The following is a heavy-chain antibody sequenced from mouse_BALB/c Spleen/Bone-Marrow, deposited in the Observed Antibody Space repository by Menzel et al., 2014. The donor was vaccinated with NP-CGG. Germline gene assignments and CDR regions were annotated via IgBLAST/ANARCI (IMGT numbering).Heavy chain of an antibody. J-gene: IGHJ2*01. CDR2: INSNGGST. CDR3: ARDYDHDY. D-gene: IGHD2-3*01. Sequence: EVMLVESGGGLVQPGGSLKLSCAASGFTFSSYGMSWVRQTPDKRLELVATINSNGGSTYYPDSVKGRFTISRDNAKNTLYLQMSSLKSEDTAMYYCARDYDHDYWGQGTTLTVSS. V-gene: IGHV5-6-3*01. CDR1: GFTFSSYG.